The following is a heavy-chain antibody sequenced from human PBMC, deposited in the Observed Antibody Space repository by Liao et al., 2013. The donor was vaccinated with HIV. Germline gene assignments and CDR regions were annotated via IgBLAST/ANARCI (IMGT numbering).Heavy chain of an antibody. Sequence: QVRLQESGPGLVKPSQTLSLTCTVSGDLIRRDNYYWTWIRQPAGTGLEWIGHIYTGMSTTGTTNYNPSLKSRVSISADTSSNHVSLKLTSVTAADTAVYYCARLVASLGYSYGYYYYMDVWGKGPRSPSP. CDR2: IYTGMSTTGTT. D-gene: IGHD5-18*01. V-gene: IGHV4-61*02. CDR3: ARLVASLGYSYGYYYYMDV. CDR1: GDLIRRDNYY. J-gene: IGHJ6*03.